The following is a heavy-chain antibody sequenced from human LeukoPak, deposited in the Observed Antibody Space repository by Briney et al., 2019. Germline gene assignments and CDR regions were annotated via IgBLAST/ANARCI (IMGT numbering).Heavy chain of an antibody. Sequence: ASVKVSCKASGYTFTSYDINWVRQATGQGLEWMGWMNPNSGNTGYAQKFQGRVTMTRNTSISTAYMELSSLRSEDTVVYYCARATYDLGYYYMDVWGKGTTVTVSS. CDR2: MNPNSGNT. CDR1: GYTFTSYD. V-gene: IGHV1-8*01. J-gene: IGHJ6*03. D-gene: IGHD3-3*01. CDR3: ARATYDLGYYYMDV.